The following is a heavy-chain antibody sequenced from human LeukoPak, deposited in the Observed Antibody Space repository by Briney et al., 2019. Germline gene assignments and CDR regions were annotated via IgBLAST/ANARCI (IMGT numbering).Heavy chain of an antibody. CDR1: GYTLTELS. CDR2: FDPEDGET. D-gene: IGHD6-19*01. J-gene: IGHJ1*01. Sequence: ASVKVSCKVSGYTLTELSMHWVGQAPGKGLEWMGGFDPEDGETIYAQKFQGRVTMTEDTSTDTAYMELSSLRSEDTAVYYCATDLTYSSGWEHWGQRTLVTVSS. CDR3: ATDLTYSSGWEH. V-gene: IGHV1-24*01.